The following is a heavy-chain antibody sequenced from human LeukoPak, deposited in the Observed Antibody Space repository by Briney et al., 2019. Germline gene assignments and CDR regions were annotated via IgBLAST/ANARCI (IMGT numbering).Heavy chain of an antibody. J-gene: IGHJ4*02. Sequence: PGGSLRLSCVASGFIVSSHFMSWVRQGPGKGLEWVSVIYSGGRTYYADSVKGRFTISRDNSQNTVDLQLNSLRDEDTAKYYCAREPLSGFFGFDYWGQGAVVTVSS. V-gene: IGHV3-53*01. D-gene: IGHD3-9*01. CDR2: IYSGGRT. CDR3: AREPLSGFFGFDY. CDR1: GFIVSSHF.